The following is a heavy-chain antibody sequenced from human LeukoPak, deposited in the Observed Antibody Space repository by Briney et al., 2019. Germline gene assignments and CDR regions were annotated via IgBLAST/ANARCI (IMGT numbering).Heavy chain of an antibody. CDR3: ARGPGDYGLDY. CDR2: INHSGST. J-gene: IGHJ4*02. CDR1: GGSFSGYY. D-gene: IGHD4-17*01. V-gene: IGHV4-34*01. Sequence: PSETLSLTCAVYGGSFSGYYWSWIRQPPEKGLEWIGEINHSGSTNYNPSLKSRVTISVDTSKNQFSLKLSSVTAADTAVYYCARGPGDYGLDYWGQGTLVTVSS.